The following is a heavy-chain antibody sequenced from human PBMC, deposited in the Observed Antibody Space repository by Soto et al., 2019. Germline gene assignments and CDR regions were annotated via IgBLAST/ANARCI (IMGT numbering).Heavy chain of an antibody. D-gene: IGHD3-16*01. Sequence: EVQLVQSGAEMKKAGESLQISCKGSGYSFTHYWIGWVRQMPGKGLEWMGIIYPGDSDTRYSPSFQGQVTISADKSISTAYLQLNSLKASDTAIYYCARHLGSWVSNYFDYWGQGTLVTVSS. J-gene: IGHJ4*02. V-gene: IGHV5-51*01. CDR3: ARHLGSWVSNYFDY. CDR1: GYSFTHYW. CDR2: IYPGDSDT.